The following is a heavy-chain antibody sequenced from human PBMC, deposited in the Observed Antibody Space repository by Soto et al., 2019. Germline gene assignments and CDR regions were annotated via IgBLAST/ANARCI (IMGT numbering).Heavy chain of an antibody. CDR3: TAEVSSSGWIFLAY. D-gene: IGHD6-19*01. CDR1: GFGFIGTW. V-gene: IGHV3-15*01. CDR2: IKSKSAGGTT. J-gene: IGHJ4*02. Sequence: EVPLVEYGGGLVKPGGSLRLSCAASGFGFIGTWMSWVRQAPGKGLEWVGRIKSKSAGGTTDYAAPVKGRFTISRDDSENTLYLQMNSLKTADTAVYHCTAEVSSSGWIFLAYWGQGALVTVSS.